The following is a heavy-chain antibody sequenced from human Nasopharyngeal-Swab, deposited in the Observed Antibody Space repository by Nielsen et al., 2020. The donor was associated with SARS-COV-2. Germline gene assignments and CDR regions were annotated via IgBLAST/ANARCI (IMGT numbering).Heavy chain of an antibody. V-gene: IGHV2-70*01. D-gene: IGHD2-2*01. Sequence: WLRQPPGKALEWLALIDWDDDKYYSTSLKTRLTISKDTSKNQVVLTMTNMDPVDTATYYCARISSTSFWFDPWGQGTLVTVSS. CDR2: IDWDDDK. J-gene: IGHJ5*02. CDR3: ARISSTSFWFDP.